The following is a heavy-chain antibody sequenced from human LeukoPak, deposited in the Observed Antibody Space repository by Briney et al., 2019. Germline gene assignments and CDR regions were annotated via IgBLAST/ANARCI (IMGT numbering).Heavy chain of an antibody. CDR3: AKTKGYSYGCYFDY. J-gene: IGHJ4*01. D-gene: IGHD5-18*01. CDR1: GFTVSSYA. V-gene: IGHV3-30*18. CDR2: MSYDGFNK. Sequence: PGGSLRLSCAASGFTVSSYAMHWVRQSLGKGLEWVAVMSYDGFNKYYADSVKARFTISRDNSKNTLYLQMNSLRAEDTAVYYCAKTKGYSYGCYFDYWGQGTLVTVSS.